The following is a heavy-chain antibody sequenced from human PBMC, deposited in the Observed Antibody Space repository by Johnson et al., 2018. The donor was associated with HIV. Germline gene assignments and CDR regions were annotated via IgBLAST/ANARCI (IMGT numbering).Heavy chain of an antibody. Sequence: QVQLVESGGGVVQPGRSLRLACVASGFTFNRYGLHWVRQAPGKGLEWVATTSFDERGKHYTDSVKGRFTISRDNSKNTLYLQMKSLRAEDTAVYYCAREKGIAARPLDAFDIWGQGTMVTVSS. D-gene: IGHD6-6*01. J-gene: IGHJ3*02. CDR2: TSFDERGK. V-gene: IGHV3-30*14. CDR3: AREKGIAARPLDAFDI. CDR1: GFTFNRYG.